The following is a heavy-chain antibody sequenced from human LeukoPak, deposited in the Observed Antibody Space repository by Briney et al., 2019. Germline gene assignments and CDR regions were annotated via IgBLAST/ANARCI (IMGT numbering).Heavy chain of an antibody. J-gene: IGHJ4*02. D-gene: IGHD1-1*01. CDR1: GASIGSSLYF. Sequence: SETLSLTCTVSGASIGSSLYFWGWFRQPPGKGLEWIGSIYYRPTTYYNPSLKSRGTISLDTSNNQFSLKLTSVTAADTAFYYCARGRNWNFQAYFDYWGLGSLVSVSS. CDR3: ARGRNWNFQAYFDY. CDR2: IYYRPTT. V-gene: IGHV4-39*07.